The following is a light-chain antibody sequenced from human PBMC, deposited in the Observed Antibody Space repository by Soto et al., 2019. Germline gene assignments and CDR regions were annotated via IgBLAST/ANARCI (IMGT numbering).Light chain of an antibody. CDR1: QNIGRW. V-gene: IGKV1-5*01. CDR3: QQYHTWT. CDR2: DAS. J-gene: IGKJ1*01. Sequence: DIQMTQSPSSLSASVGDRVTITCRASQNIGRWLAWYQQKPGKAPKFLIYDASTLESGVPSRFSGSGSGAEFTLTISSLQPDDFATYYCQQYHTWTFGQGTKVDIK.